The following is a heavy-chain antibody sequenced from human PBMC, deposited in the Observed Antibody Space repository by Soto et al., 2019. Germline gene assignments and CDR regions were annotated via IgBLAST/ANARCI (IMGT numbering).Heavy chain of an antibody. D-gene: IGHD1-1*01. V-gene: IGHV1-18*01. CDR1: GYAFTTYG. CDR2: ISAHNGNT. J-gene: IGHJ4*02. CDR3: ARGRYGDY. Sequence: QVHLVQSGAEVKKPGASVKVSCKGSGYAFTTYGITWVRQAPGQGLEWMGWISAHNGNTNYAQKLQGRVTVTRDTSTRPAYMELRSLRSDDTAGYYCARGRYGDYWGQGALVTVSS.